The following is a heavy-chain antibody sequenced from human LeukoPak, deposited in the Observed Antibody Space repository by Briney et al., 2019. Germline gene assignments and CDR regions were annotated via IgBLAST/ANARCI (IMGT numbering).Heavy chain of an antibody. CDR1: GFTLSSYG. CDR3: AREHYYFDY. V-gene: IGHV3-30*03. J-gene: IGHJ4*02. CDR2: ISYDGSNK. Sequence: PGRSLTLSCAASGFTLSSYGMHWVRQAPGEGLEWVAVISYDGSNKYYADSVKGRFTISRDNSKNALYLQMNSLRAEDTAVYYCAREHYYFDYWGQGTLVTVSS.